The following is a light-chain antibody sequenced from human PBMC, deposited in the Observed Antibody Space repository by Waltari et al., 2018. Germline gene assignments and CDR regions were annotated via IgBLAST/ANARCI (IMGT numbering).Light chain of an antibody. CDR2: EKN. CDR3: ATWDSSLSVCV. CDR1: SSNIGNNY. Sequence: QSVLTQPPSVSAAPGQKVTISCSGSSSNIGNNYVSWYQQLPRTAPKLLIYEKNKRPSGVPDLFSVCKSGTSATLGITGLQTGDEAGYYCATWDSSLSVCVFGGGTKLTVL. J-gene: IGLJ3*02. V-gene: IGLV1-51*02.